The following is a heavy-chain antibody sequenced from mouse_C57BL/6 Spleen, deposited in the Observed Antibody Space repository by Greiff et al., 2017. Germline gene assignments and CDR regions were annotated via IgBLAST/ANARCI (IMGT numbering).Heavy chain of an antibody. D-gene: IGHD1-1*01. CDR2: IYPRDGST. Sequence: VKLVESGPELVKPGASVKLSCKASGYTFTSYDINWVKQRPGQGLEWIGWIYPRDGSTKYNEKFKGKATLTVDTSSITAYMELHSLTSEDSAVXFCASGRNGAMDYWGQGTSVTVSS. J-gene: IGHJ4*01. V-gene: IGHV1-85*01. CDR3: ASGRNGAMDY. CDR1: GYTFTSYD.